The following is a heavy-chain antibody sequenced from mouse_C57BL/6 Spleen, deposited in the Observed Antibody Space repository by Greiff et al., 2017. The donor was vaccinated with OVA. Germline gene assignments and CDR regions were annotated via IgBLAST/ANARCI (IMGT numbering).Heavy chain of an antibody. CDR3: ARTRAYSNLWYFDV. D-gene: IGHD2-5*01. V-gene: IGHV8-12*01. CDR2: IYWDDDK. CDR1: GFSLSTSGLG. Sequence: VKLMESGPGILQSSQTLRLTCSFSGFSLSTSGLGVSWIRQPSGKGLEWLAHIYWDDDKRYNPSLKSRLTISKDTSRNQVFLKITSVDTADTATYYCARTRAYSNLWYFDVWGTGTTVTVSS. J-gene: IGHJ1*03.